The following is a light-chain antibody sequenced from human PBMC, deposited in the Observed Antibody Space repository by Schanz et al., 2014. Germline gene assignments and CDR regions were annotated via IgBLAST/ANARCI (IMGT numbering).Light chain of an antibody. Sequence: TQSPSTLSLSPGERATLSCRASQSVSSSYLAWYQQKPGQAPRLLIYGASSRATGIPDRFSGSGSGTDFTLTISRLEPEDFAVYYCQQRGTFGQGTKVEI. CDR1: QSVSSSY. V-gene: IGKV3-20*01. CDR3: QQRGT. CDR2: GAS. J-gene: IGKJ1*01.